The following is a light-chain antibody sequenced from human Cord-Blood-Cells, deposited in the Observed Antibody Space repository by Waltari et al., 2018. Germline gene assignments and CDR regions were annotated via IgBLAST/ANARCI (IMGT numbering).Light chain of an antibody. CDR1: SSEVGGYNY. J-gene: IGLJ2*01. V-gene: IGLV2-14*01. Sequence: QSALTQPASVSGSPGQSITISCTGTSSEVGGYNYVSWYQQHPGKAPTLMIHDVSNRPSGVSNRFSGSKSGNTASLTISGLQAEDEADYYCSSYTSSSTVVFGGGTKLTVL. CDR2: DVS. CDR3: SSYTSSSTVV.